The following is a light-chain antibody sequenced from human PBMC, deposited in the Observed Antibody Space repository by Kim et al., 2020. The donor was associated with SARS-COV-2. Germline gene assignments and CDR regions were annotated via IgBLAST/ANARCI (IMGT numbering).Light chain of an antibody. CDR2: GNT. CDR3: QSYDNSLSGYV. CDR1: SSNIGAGYD. Sequence: QRVTITCTGSSSNIGAGYDVQWYQQFPGTAPKLLVYGNTNRPSGVPDRFSGSKSGTSASLAITGLQAEDEADYFCQSYDNSLSGYVFATGTKVTVL. V-gene: IGLV1-40*01. J-gene: IGLJ1*01.